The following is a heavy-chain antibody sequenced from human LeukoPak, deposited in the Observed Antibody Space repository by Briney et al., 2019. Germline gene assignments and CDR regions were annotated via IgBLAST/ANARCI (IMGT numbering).Heavy chain of an antibody. V-gene: IGHV3-48*01. CDR1: GFKFSSYS. CDR3: ARDRRYYYDSSGYPYYFDY. D-gene: IGHD3-22*01. Sequence: PGGSLRLSCAASGFKFSSYSMNWVRQAPGKGLEWVSYISSSSSTIYYADSVKGRFTISRDNAKNSLYLQMNSLRAEDTAVYYCARDRRYYYDSSGYPYYFDYWGQGTLVTVSS. CDR2: ISSSSSTI. J-gene: IGHJ4*02.